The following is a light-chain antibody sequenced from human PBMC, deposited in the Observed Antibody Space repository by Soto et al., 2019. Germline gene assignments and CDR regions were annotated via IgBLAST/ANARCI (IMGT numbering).Light chain of an antibody. CDR1: QSVRSSH. CDR3: QQYNRWPPIT. V-gene: IGKV3-15*01. CDR2: GAS. J-gene: IGKJ5*01. Sequence: EIVLPPSPGTLSLSTGERATLSCRTSQSVRSSHLAWYQQKSGQAPRLLIYGASSRATGIPARFSGSGSGTEFSLTISSLQSEDFAVYYCQQYNRWPPITFGQGTRLEIK.